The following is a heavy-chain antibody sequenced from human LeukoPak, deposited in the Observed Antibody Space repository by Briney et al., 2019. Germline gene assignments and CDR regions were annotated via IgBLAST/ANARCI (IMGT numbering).Heavy chain of an antibody. CDR3: AKTDYGDYEIDY. CDR2: ISGSGGST. D-gene: IGHD4-17*01. Sequence: GGSLRLSCAASGFTLSTYAMSWVRQAPGKGLEWVSAISGSGGSTYYADSVKGRFTISRDNSKNTLYLQMNSLRAEDTAVYYCAKTDYGDYEIDYWGQGTLVTVSS. CDR1: GFTLSTYA. V-gene: IGHV3-23*01. J-gene: IGHJ4*02.